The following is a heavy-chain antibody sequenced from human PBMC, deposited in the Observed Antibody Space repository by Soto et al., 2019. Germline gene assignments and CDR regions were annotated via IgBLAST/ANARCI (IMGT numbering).Heavy chain of an antibody. CDR1: GFTFSTYA. CDR3: VKGYWKGDV. J-gene: IGHJ6*02. Sequence: EVQLLESGGGLVQPGGSLRLSCAASGFTFSTYAMNWVRQAPGSGLEWVSAISGSGGSIHYADSVKGRFTISRDNSKNTLYLQMSSLRDEDTAVYHCVKGYWKGDVWGQGTTVTVSS. D-gene: IGHD1-1*01. CDR2: ISGSGGSI. V-gene: IGHV3-23*01.